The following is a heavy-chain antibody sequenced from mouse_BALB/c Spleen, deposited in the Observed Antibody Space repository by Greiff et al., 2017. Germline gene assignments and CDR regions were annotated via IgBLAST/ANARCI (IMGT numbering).Heavy chain of an antibody. CDR3: ARNFYYGSYDAMDY. Sequence: QVQLKESGPGLVQPSQSLSITCTASGYSFTSYGVHWVRQSPGKGLEWLGVIWSGGSTDYNAAFISRLSISKDNSKSQVFFKMNRLQTDDTAMYYYARNFYYGSYDAMDYWGQGTSVTVSA. CDR2: IWSGGST. D-gene: IGHD1-1*01. J-gene: IGHJ4*01. V-gene: IGHV2-4-1*01. CDR1: GYSFTSYG.